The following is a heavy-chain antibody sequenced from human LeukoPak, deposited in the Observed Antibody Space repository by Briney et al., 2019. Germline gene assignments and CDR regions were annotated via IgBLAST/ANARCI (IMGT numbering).Heavy chain of an antibody. CDR2: INPNSGGT. CDR3: ARGIVVVVAATPVCWFDP. Sequence: VASVKVSCKASGYTFTGYYMHWVRQAPGQGLEWMGWINPNSGGTNYAQKFQGRVTMTRDTSISTAYMGLSRLRSDDTAVYYCARGIVVVVAATPVCWFDPWGQGTLVTVSS. J-gene: IGHJ5*02. D-gene: IGHD2-15*01. V-gene: IGHV1-2*02. CDR1: GYTFTGYY.